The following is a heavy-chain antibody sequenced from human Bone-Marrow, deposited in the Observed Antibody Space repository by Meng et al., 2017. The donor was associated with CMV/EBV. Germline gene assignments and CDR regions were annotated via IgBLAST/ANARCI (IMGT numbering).Heavy chain of an antibody. D-gene: IGHD3-3*01. V-gene: IGHV3-23*01. CDR2: ISGNGDSK. Sequence: ETLSLTCTVSGGSISSSSYYWGWIRQPPGKGLEWVASISGNGDSKYHASSVLGRFTISRDNSKRSVYLQMNSLRVDDTATYYCAKVNSFDTGGNYDFWSGYQWYFDYWGQGALVTVSS. J-gene: IGHJ4*02. CDR3: AKVNSFDTGGNYDFWSGYQWYFDY. CDR1: GGSISSSSYY.